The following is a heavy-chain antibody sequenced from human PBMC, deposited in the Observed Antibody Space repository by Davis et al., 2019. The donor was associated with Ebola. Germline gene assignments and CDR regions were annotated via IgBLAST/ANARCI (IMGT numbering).Heavy chain of an antibody. J-gene: IGHJ6*02. D-gene: IGHD3-16*02. CDR1: GGTFSSYA. Sequence: ASAKVSCKASGGTFSSYATSRVRQAPGQGLEWMGWISAYNGNTNYAQKLQGRVTMTTDTSTNTTYMELRSLRSDDTSVYYCARSAGYDYIWGSYRYYYYGMDVWGQGTTVTVSS. CDR2: ISAYNGNT. CDR3: ARSAGYDYIWGSYRYYYYGMDV. V-gene: IGHV1-18*01.